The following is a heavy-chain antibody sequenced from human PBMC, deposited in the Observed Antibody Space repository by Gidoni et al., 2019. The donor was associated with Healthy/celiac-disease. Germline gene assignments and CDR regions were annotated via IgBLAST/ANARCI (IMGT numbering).Heavy chain of an antibody. J-gene: IGHJ3*02. V-gene: IGHV4-31*03. CDR2: IYYSGST. D-gene: IGHD3-22*01. CDR1: GGSISSGGYY. CDR3: ARDPSGVSGLSFAFDI. Sequence: QVQLQESGPGQVKPSQTLSLTCTVSGGSISSGGYYWSWIRQHPGKGLEWIGYIYYSGSTYYNPSLKSRVTISVDTSMNQFSLNLSSVTAADTAVYYCARDPSGVSGLSFAFDIWGQGTMVTVSS.